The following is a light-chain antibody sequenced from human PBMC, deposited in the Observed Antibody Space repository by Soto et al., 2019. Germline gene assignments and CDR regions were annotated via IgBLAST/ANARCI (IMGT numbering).Light chain of an antibody. V-gene: IGKV3-20*01. J-gene: IGKJ1*01. CDR2: GAS. CDR1: QSVSSSY. CDR3: QQYGSSTWT. Sequence: IVLTQSPGILSLSPGERATLSCRASQSVSSSYLAWYQQKPGQAPRLLIYGASSRATGIPDRFSGSGSGTDFTLTISRLEPEDFAVYYCQQYGSSTWTFGQGTKVDIK.